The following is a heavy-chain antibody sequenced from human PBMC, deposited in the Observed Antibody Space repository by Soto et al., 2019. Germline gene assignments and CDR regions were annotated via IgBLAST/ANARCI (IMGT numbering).Heavy chain of an antibody. J-gene: IGHJ6*02. Sequence: SQTLSLTCAISGDSVSSNSCAWNWIRQSPSRGLEWLGRTYYRSHWYNDFAVSVKSRVTIDPDTSKNQFSLQLNSVTPEDTAVYYCVRRYRDSQYYSGLDVWGQGTTVTVSS. CDR2: TYYRSHWYN. V-gene: IGHV6-1*01. CDR3: VRRYRDSQYYSGLDV. CDR1: GDSVSSNSCA. D-gene: IGHD1-26*01.